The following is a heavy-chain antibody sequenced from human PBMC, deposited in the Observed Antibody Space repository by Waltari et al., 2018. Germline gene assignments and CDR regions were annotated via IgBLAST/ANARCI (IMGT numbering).Heavy chain of an antibody. CDR3: AKAAGDLYGSGTLDAFDI. Sequence: EVQLVESGGGLVQPGGSLRLSCAASGFTFSSYSMNWVRQAPGKGLEWVSYISSSSSTIYYADSVKGRFTISRDNAKNSLYLQMNSLRAEDTAVYYCAKAAGDLYGSGTLDAFDIWGQGTMVTVSS. CDR1: GFTFSSYS. CDR2: ISSSSSTI. V-gene: IGHV3-48*01. J-gene: IGHJ3*02. D-gene: IGHD3-10*01.